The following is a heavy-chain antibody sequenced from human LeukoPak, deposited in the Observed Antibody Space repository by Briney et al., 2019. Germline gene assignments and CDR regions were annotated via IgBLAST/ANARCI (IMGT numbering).Heavy chain of an antibody. V-gene: IGHV1-2*02. CDR2: INPNSGGT. CDR3: ARPRVAEYIFDY. CDR1: GYTFTGYY. J-gene: IGHJ4*02. D-gene: IGHD3-3*01. Sequence: ASVKVSCKASGYTFTGYYMHWVRQAPGQGLEWMGWINPNSGGTNYAQKFQGRATMTRDTSISTAYMELSRLRSDDTAVYYCARPRVAEYIFDYWGQGTLVTVSS.